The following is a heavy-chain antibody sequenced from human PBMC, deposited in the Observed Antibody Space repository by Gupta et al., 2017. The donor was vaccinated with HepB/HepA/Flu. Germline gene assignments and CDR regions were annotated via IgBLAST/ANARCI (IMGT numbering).Heavy chain of an antibody. V-gene: IGHV3-23*01. CDR1: GFTFSSYA. D-gene: IGHD3-3*01. Sequence: EVQLLESGGGLVQPGGSLRLSCAASGFTFSSYAMTWVRQAPGKGLEWVSGISDRGGSSYYADSVKGRFTISRDNSKNTLYLQMNSLRDEDTAVYYCAKNTLTGRPYYDHYWGQGTLVNVSS. J-gene: IGHJ4*02. CDR2: ISDRGGSS. CDR3: AKNTLTGRPYYDHY.